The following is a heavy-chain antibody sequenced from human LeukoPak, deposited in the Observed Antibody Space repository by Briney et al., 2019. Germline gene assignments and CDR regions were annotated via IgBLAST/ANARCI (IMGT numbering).Heavy chain of an antibody. CDR1: EYSFTSYW. D-gene: IGHD2-15*01. Sequence: GESLKISCKGSEYSFTSYWIGWVRQMPGKGLEWMGIIYPADSDTRYSPSFKGQVTISADTSITTGFLQWSSLKASDTAMYYCARFRAGYCSGASCYDSFDIWGQGTMVTVSS. CDR2: IYPADSDT. CDR3: ARFRAGYCSGASCYDSFDI. J-gene: IGHJ3*02. V-gene: IGHV5-51*01.